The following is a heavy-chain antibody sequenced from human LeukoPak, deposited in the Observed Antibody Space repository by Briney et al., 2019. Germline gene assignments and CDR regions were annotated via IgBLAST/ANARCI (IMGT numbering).Heavy chain of an antibody. CDR2: ISYSEST. CDR1: GGSFSSGGYH. Sequence: SETLSLTCTVSGGSFSSGGYHWGWIPQHPGKGLEWIGYISYSESTYYNPSLKSRVTISVDTSKNQFSLKLSSVTAADTAVYYCVRDSGSDYFDYWGQGTLVTVSS. V-gene: IGHV4-31*03. CDR3: VRDSGSDYFDY. D-gene: IGHD1-26*01. J-gene: IGHJ4*02.